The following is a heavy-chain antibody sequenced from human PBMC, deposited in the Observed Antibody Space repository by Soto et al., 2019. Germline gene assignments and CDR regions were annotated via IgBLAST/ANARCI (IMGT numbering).Heavy chain of an antibody. D-gene: IGHD3-3*01. CDR2: ISGSGGST. Sequence: PGGSLRLSCAASGFTFSSYAMSWVRQAPGKGLEWVSAISGSGGSTYYADSVKGRFTISRDNSKNTLYLQMNSLRAEDTAVYYCAKDPTHYDFWSGYPSWFDPWGKGPLVPVSS. CDR3: AKDPTHYDFWSGYPSWFDP. CDR1: GFTFSSYA. J-gene: IGHJ5*02. V-gene: IGHV3-23*01.